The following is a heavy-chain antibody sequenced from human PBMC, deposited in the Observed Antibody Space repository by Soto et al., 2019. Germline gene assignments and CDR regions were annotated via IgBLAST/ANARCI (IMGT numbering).Heavy chain of an antibody. V-gene: IGHV1-46*01. Sequence: ASVKVSCKASGYTFTSYYMHWVRQAPGQGLEWMGIINPSGGSTSYAQKFQGRVTMTRDTSTSTVYMELSSLRSEDTAVYYCARSIVPAAILPPFALAPWGQGTLVTVSS. CDR1: GYTFTSYY. J-gene: IGHJ5*02. CDR2: INPSGGST. CDR3: ARSIVPAAILPPFALAP. D-gene: IGHD2-2*02.